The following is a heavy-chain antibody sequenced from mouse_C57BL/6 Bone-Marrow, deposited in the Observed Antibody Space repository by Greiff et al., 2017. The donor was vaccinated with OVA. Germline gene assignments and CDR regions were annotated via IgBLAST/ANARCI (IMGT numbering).Heavy chain of an antibody. Sequence: QVQLQQPGAELVRPGSSVKLSCKASGYTFTSYWMDWVKQRPGQGLEWIGNIYPSDSETHYNQKFKDKATLTVDKSSSTAYMQLSSLTSEDSAVCYCARGETGHFDYWGQGTTLTVSS. D-gene: IGHD4-1*01. J-gene: IGHJ2*01. CDR2: IYPSDSET. V-gene: IGHV1-61*01. CDR1: GYTFTSYW. CDR3: ARGETGHFDY.